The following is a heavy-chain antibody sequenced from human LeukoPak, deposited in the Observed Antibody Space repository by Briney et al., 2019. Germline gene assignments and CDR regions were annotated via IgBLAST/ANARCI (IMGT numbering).Heavy chain of an antibody. D-gene: IGHD6-13*01. Sequence: SETLSLTCTVSGGSISSGSYYWSWIRQPAGKGLEWIGRIYTSGSTNYNPSLKSRVTISVDTSKNQFSLKLSSVAAADTAVYYCARYGEQQLVLSWFDPWGQGTLVTVSS. CDR1: GGSISSGSYY. V-gene: IGHV4-61*02. J-gene: IGHJ5*02. CDR3: ARYGEQQLVLSWFDP. CDR2: IYTSGST.